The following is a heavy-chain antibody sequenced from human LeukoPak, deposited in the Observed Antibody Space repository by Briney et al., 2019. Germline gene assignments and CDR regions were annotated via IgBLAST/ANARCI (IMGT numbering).Heavy chain of an antibody. Sequence: GGSLRLSCAASGFTFSNAWMSWVRQAPGKGLEWVGRIKSKTDGGTTDYAAPVKGRFTISRDDSTNTLYLQMNSLTTEDRPVYYCATDLSERYYFDYWGQGTLVTVSS. CDR3: ATDLSERYYFDY. CDR1: GFTFSNAW. V-gene: IGHV3-15*01. CDR2: IKSKTDGGTT. J-gene: IGHJ4*02. D-gene: IGHD5/OR15-5a*01.